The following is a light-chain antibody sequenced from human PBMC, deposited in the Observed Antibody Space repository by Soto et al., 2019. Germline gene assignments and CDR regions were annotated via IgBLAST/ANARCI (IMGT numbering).Light chain of an antibody. J-gene: IGKJ2*01. CDR3: QQSYTTVYT. V-gene: IGKV1-39*01. CDR2: DAS. CDR1: QTIGAN. Sequence: DIQMTQSPSSVSASVGDRVTITCRASQTIGANLNWYRQKLGKAPTLLIYDASTLQSGVPSRFSGLGSGTDFALTITSLQPDDSATYYCQQSYTTVYTFGQGTKVDI.